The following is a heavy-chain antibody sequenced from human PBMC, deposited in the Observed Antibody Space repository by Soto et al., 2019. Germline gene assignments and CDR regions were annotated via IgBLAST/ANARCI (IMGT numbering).Heavy chain of an antibody. J-gene: IGHJ6*01. D-gene: IGHD2-21*02. CDR3: ARYAYRGDSSNYGMEV. V-gene: IGHV3-23*01. CDR2: ISGNGRTT. Sequence: XGSLRLSCASSVFNLVDYAMGCVRHSPGKGLEWVSGISGNGRTTYYPDSVKGRFTISRDNSKNTLFLQMDSLRAEDTAVYFCARYAYRGDSSNYGMEVWGQGTWMTVSS. CDR1: VFNLVDYA.